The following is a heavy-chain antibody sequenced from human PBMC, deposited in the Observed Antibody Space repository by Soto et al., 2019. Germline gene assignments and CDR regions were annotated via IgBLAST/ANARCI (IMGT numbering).Heavy chain of an antibody. J-gene: IGHJ4*02. Sequence: EVQLVESGGGLVQPGGSRRLSCAASGFTFSDYDMHWVRQVTGKGLEWVSGIGRTGDTYYTGSVRGRFTNSRENAKNSLYLQMNSLRAEDTAVYYCARGLGYSYGRPLDSWGQGTLVTVSS. CDR1: GFTFSDYD. CDR3: ARGLGYSYGRPLDS. V-gene: IGHV3-13*01. D-gene: IGHD5-18*01. CDR2: IGRTGDT.